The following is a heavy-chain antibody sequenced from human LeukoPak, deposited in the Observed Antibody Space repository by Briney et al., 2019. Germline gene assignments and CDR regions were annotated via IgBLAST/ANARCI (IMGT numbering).Heavy chain of an antibody. CDR2: IYTSGST. D-gene: IGHD3-22*01. CDR3: ARGSDYYDSSGYFNY. V-gene: IGHV4-4*07. Sequence: TPSETLSLTCTVSGGSISSYYWSWIRQPAGKGLEWIGRIYTSGSTNYNPSLKSRVTISVDTSKNQFSLKLSSVTAADTAVYYCARGSDYYDSSGYFNYWGQGTLVTVSS. CDR1: GGSISSYY. J-gene: IGHJ4*02.